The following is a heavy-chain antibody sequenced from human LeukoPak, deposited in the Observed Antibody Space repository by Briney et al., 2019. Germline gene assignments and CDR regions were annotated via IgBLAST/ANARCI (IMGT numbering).Heavy chain of an antibody. Sequence: SETLSLTCTVSGGSISSYYWSWIRRPAGKGLEWIGRIYTSGSTNYNPSLKSRVTMSVDTSKNQFSLKLSSVTAADTAVYYCARDLIGVTTGYYYYYYYMDVWGKGTTVTVSS. D-gene: IGHD4-11*01. J-gene: IGHJ6*03. V-gene: IGHV4-4*07. CDR1: GGSISSYY. CDR3: ARDLIGVTTGYYYYYYYMDV. CDR2: IYTSGST.